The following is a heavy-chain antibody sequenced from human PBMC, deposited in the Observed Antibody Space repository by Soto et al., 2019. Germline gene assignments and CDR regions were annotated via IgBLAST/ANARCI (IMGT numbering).Heavy chain of an antibody. J-gene: IGHJ5*02. V-gene: IGHV4-31*03. D-gene: IGHD3-10*01. CDR1: GGSISSGGYY. CDR3: SRAEVGYYGSGSSPHHFDP. CDR2: IYYSGST. Sequence: SETLSLTCTVSGGSISSGGYYWSWIRQHPGKGLEWIGYIYYSGSTYYNPCLKSRVTISVDTSKNQFSLKLSSVTAADTAVYYCSRAEVGYYGSGSSPHHFDPWGQGTLVTVSS.